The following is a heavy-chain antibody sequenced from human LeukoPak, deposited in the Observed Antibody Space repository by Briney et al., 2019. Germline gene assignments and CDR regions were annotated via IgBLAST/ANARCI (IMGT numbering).Heavy chain of an antibody. V-gene: IGHV3-30*04. D-gene: IGHD5-18*01. CDR2: ISYDGSYK. J-gene: IGHJ4*02. Sequence: PGGSLRLSCAASAFTFSSYAMHWVRQAPGKGLEWVAVISYDGSYKYYADSMKGRFTISRDNSKNTLYLQMNSLRAEDTAVYYCARGQRRHTDMAPSFDYWGQGTLVTVSS. CDR1: AFTFSSYA. CDR3: ARGQRRHTDMAPSFDY.